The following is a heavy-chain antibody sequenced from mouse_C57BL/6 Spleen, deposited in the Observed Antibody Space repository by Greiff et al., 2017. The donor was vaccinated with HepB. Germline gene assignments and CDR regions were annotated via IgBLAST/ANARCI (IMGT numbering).Heavy chain of an antibody. D-gene: IGHD2-2*01. J-gene: IGHJ2*01. CDR1: GYSITSGYY. Sequence: VQLQQSGPGLVKPSQSLSLTCSVTGYSITSGYYWNWIRQFPGNKLEWMGYISYDGSNNYNPSLKNRISITRDTSENQFFLKLNSVTTEDTATYYCARVYGYYFDYWGQGTTLTVSS. CDR2: ISYDGSN. CDR3: ARVYGYYFDY. V-gene: IGHV3-6*01.